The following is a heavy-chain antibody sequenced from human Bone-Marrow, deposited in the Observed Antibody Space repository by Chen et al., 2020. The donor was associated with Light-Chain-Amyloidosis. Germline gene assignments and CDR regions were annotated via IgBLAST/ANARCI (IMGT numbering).Heavy chain of an antibody. D-gene: IGHD1-26*01. Sequence: QLQMQESGPGLVKASETLSLTCTVSGGSISTDTHYWAWIRQPPGKGLEWIGTLYYTGRNYYNPSLNSRVTIAADTSRNQFSLRLTSVTAADTAVYYCGRWRFREVGVGGDYYGMDVWGQGTTVTVSS. CDR1: GGSISTDTHY. CDR3: GRWRFREVGVGGDYYGMDV. CDR2: LYYTGRN. V-gene: IGHV4-39*01. J-gene: IGHJ6*02.